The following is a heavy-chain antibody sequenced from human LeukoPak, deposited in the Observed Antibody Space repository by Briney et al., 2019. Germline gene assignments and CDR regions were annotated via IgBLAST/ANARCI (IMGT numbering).Heavy chain of an antibody. CDR1: GGAFSGYY. V-gene: IGHV4-34*01. CDR3: ARGRRESCSGGSCRLRRVNWFDP. D-gene: IGHD2-15*01. CDR2: INHSGST. J-gene: IGHJ5*02. Sequence: SETLSLTSAVYGGAFSGYYWSWIRQPPGKGLERIGEINHSGSTNYNPSLKSRVTISVDTSKNQFSLKLSSVTAADTAGYYCARGRRESCSGGSCRLRRVNWFDPWGQETLVTVSS.